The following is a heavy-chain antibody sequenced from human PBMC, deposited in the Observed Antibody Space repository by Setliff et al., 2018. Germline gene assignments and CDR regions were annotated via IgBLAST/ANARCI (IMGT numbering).Heavy chain of an antibody. V-gene: IGHV4-61*09. J-gene: IGHJ5*02. CDR3: ARGRNVAARLLDT. CDR2: IYTSGST. D-gene: IGHD6-6*01. Sequence: SETLSLTCSVSGGSISSGSDYWTWIRQPAGKGLEWLGHIYTSGSTNYNPSLKSRVTISLDTSKAQFSLKLSSVTAADAAVYYCARGRNVAARLLDTWGQGSRVTVSS. CDR1: GGSISSGSDY.